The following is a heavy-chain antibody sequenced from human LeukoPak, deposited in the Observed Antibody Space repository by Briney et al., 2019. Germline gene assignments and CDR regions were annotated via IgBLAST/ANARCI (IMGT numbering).Heavy chain of an antibody. Sequence: SEALSLTCTVSGGSINSYYWSWIRQPPGKGLEWIAYIYYSGSTSYNPSLKSRATISVDTSKNQFSLKLNSVTAADTAMYYCARLFHPALSGNYPFDYWGQGTLVTVSS. CDR3: ARLFHPALSGNYPFDY. J-gene: IGHJ4*02. D-gene: IGHD1-26*01. V-gene: IGHV4-59*01. CDR1: GGSINSYY. CDR2: IYYSGST.